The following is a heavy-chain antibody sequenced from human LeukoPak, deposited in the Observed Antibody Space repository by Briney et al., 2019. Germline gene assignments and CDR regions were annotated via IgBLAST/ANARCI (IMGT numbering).Heavy chain of an antibody. V-gene: IGHV3-33*01. J-gene: IGHJ1*01. CDR3: ARGDFRDILTGYYIVPKGAEYFQH. CDR2: IWYDGSNK. CDR1: GFTFSSYG. D-gene: IGHD3-9*01. Sequence: GGSLRLSCAASGFTFSSYGMHWVRQAPGKGLEWVAVIWYDGSNKYYADSVKGRFTFSRDNSKNTLYLQMNSLRAEDTAVYYCARGDFRDILTGYYIVPKGAEYFQHWGQGTLVTVSS.